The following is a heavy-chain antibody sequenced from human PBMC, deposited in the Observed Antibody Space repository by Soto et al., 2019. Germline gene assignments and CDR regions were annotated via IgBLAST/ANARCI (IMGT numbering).Heavy chain of an antibody. CDR2: ISGSGDNT. CDR1: GFTFSSYA. V-gene: IGHV3-23*01. CDR3: AKCGIWGVTWGHPNS. J-gene: IGHJ4*02. Sequence: EVQLLESGGGLVQPGGSLRLSCVTSGFTFSSYAMSWVRQAPGKGLEWVSGISGSGDNTYYADSVKGRFTISRDNSKNTLYLQMDGLRAEDTAVYYCAKCGIWGVTWGHPNSWGQGTLVTVSS. D-gene: IGHD3-10*01.